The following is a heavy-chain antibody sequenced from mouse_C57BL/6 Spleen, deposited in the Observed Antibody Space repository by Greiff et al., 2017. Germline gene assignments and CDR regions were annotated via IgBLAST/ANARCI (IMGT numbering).Heavy chain of an antibody. CDR2: INPSTGGT. D-gene: IGHD2-1*01. CDR3: ARSGNYADYYAMDY. V-gene: IGHV1-42*01. Sequence: EVQLQQPGPELVKPGASVKISCKASGYSFTGYYMNWVKQSPEKSLEWIGEINPSTGGTTYNQKFKAKATLTVDKSSSTAYMQLKSLTSEDSAVYYCARSGNYADYYAMDYWGQGTSVTVSS. J-gene: IGHJ4*01. CDR1: GYSFTGYY.